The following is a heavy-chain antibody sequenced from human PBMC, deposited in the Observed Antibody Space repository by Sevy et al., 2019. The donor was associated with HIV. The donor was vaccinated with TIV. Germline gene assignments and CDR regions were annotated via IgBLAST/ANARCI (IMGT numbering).Heavy chain of an antibody. CDR3: ARAPEGWFDP. J-gene: IGHJ5*02. CDR2: ISSSGSTI. CDR1: GFTFSSYE. Sequence: GGSLRLSCAASGFTFSSYEMNWVRQAPGKGLEWVSYISSSGSTIYYADSVKGRFTISRDNAKNSLYLQMNSLRAEDTAVYYCARAPEGWFDPWGQGTLVTVSS. V-gene: IGHV3-48*03.